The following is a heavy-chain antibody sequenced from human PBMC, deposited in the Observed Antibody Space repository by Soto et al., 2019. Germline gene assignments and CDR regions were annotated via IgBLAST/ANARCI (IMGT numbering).Heavy chain of an antibody. CDR3: SSSQGDY. Sequence: EVYLVESGGDVVQPGGSLRLSCAASGFTFDDHNIHWVRQAPGKGLQWVCLISWDGDTTYYTDSVKGRFTVSRDNSKNFLYLQKGALAPEETAFYYCSSSQGDYWGQGNPVT. V-gene: IGHV3-43*01. CDR2: ISWDGDTT. CDR1: GFTFDDHN. J-gene: IGHJ4*02.